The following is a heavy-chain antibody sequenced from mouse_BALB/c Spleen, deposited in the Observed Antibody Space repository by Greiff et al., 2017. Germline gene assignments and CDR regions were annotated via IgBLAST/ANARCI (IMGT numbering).Heavy chain of an antibody. CDR2: INPSTGYT. J-gene: IGHJ4*01. D-gene: IGHD2-3*01. CDR1: GYTFTSYW. CDR3: ARFDGYTDAMDY. V-gene: IGHV1-7*01. Sequence: VQLHQSGAELAKPGASVKMSCKASGYTFTSYWMHWVKQRPGQGLEWIGYINPSTGYTEYNQKFKDKATLTADKSSSTAYMQLSSLTSEDSAVYYCARFDGYTDAMDYWGQGTSVTVSS.